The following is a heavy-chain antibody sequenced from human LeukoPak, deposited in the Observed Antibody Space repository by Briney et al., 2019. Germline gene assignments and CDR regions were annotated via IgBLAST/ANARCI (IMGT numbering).Heavy chain of an antibody. CDR2: ISYDGSNK. Sequence: GRSLSLSCAASAFTFSSYAMHWVRQAPGKGLEWVVVISYDGSNKYYADSVKGRFTISRDNSKNTLYLQMNSLRAEDTAVYYCATSQFTVRYYFDYWGQGTLVTVSS. CDR3: ATSQFTVRYYFDY. V-gene: IGHV3-30-3*01. CDR1: AFTFSSYA. J-gene: IGHJ4*02. D-gene: IGHD4-17*01.